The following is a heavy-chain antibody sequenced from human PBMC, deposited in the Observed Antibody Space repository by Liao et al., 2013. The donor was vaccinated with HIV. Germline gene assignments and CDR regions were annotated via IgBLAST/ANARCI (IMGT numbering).Heavy chain of an antibody. CDR1: GDSISGYS. D-gene: IGHD6-19*01. CDR3: ARAPVAGTKSNAFDV. CDR2: MYSSGST. Sequence: QVQLQESGPGLVKPSETLTLTCTVSGDSISGYSWSWIRQPAGKGLTWIGRMYSSGSTNYSPSLKSRVSLSVDSSKNQFSLKLTSMTAADTALYYCARAPVAGTKSNAFDVWGPRDRWSPS. V-gene: IGHV4-4*07. J-gene: IGHJ3*01.